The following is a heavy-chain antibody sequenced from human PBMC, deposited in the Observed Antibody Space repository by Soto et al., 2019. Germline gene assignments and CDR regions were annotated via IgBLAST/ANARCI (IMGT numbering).Heavy chain of an antibody. CDR2: IWYDGSYQ. CDR1: GFTFSNYA. V-gene: IGHV3-33*01. D-gene: IGHD3-10*01. J-gene: IGHJ5*02. CDR3: AIDPFPSCGVGADTGSRGLST. Sequence: QVQLVESGGGVVQPGRSLRLSCAASGFTFSNYAMHWVRQAPGKGLEWVAVIWYDGSYQYYADSVTGRFTISRDNSKDTMYLPGSSLSDGDTAIYYCAIDPFPSCGVGADTGSRGLSTWGQGTLVTVCS.